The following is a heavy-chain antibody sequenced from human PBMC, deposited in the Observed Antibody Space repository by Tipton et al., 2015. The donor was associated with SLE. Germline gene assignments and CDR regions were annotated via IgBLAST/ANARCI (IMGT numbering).Heavy chain of an antibody. CDR1: GYTFTSYS. V-gene: IGHV1-18*01. CDR2: ISAYNGNT. CDR3: ARDTAQYSSGWYLIDY. J-gene: IGHJ4*02. Sequence: QLVQSGAEVKKPGASVKVSCKASGYTFTSYSISWVRQAPGQGLEWMGWISAYNGNTNYAQKLQGRVTMTTDTSTSTAYMELRSLRSDDTAVYYCARDTAQYSSGWYLIDYWGQGTLVTVSS. D-gene: IGHD6-19*01.